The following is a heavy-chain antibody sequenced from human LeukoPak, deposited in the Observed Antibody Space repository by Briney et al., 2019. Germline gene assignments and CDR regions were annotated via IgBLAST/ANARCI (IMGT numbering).Heavy chain of an antibody. CDR1: GFIFSRYG. Sequence: GGSLRLSCAASGFIFSRYGMSWVRQAPGKGLEWVSAISGSGGTTYYADSVKGRFTISRDNSKNTLYLQMNSLRAEDTAVYYCARLGMLSQPSPPSYWGQGTLVTVSS. CDR3: ARLGMLSQPSPPSY. J-gene: IGHJ4*02. CDR2: ISGSGGTT. V-gene: IGHV3-23*01. D-gene: IGHD2-8*01.